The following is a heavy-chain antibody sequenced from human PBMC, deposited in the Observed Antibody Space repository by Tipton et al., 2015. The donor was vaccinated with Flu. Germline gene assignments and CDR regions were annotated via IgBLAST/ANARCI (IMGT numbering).Heavy chain of an antibody. J-gene: IGHJ3*02. CDR2: IYSDDSDT. Sequence: QLVQSGAEVKKPEESLKISCKGSGFSLTSYWIAWVRQMPGEGLEWMGIIYSDDSDTRYNPSCQGRFSISADKSINTAYLQWSSLKASDTAMDDCGRLLGGLVGSPRLGSFDIWGQGTMVTVSS. CDR1: GFSLTSYW. CDR3: GRLLGGLVGSPRLGSFDI. D-gene: IGHD1-26*01. V-gene: IGHV5-51*01.